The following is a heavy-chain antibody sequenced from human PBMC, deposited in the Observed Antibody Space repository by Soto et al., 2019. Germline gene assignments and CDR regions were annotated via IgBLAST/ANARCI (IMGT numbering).Heavy chain of an antibody. D-gene: IGHD3-10*01. Sequence: QVQLQESGPGLVKPSETLSLSCTVSGGSISSYYWSWFRQSPGKRMEWIGYVHHSWGSSYNPSLQSRVAKSLDTSKSQFSPKVPSVTATDTALYYCARQGFGPLHGLVDVWGQGTTVTVSS. J-gene: IGHJ6*02. CDR1: GGSISSYY. CDR2: VHHSWGS. CDR3: ARQGFGPLHGLVDV. V-gene: IGHV4-59*08.